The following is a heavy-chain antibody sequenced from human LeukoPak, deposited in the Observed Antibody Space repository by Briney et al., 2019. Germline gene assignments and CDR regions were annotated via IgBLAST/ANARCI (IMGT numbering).Heavy chain of an antibody. J-gene: IGHJ3*02. CDR2: IYHSGST. V-gene: IGHV4-30-2*01. CDR3: ARYLPQENAFDI. Sequence: ASETLSLTCTVSGASISSGGYYWSWIRQPPGKGLEWIGYIYHSGSTYYNPSLKSRVTISVDRSKNQFSLKLSSVTAADTAVYYCARYLPQENAFDIWGQGTMVTVSS. CDR1: GASISSGGYY. D-gene: IGHD3-10*01.